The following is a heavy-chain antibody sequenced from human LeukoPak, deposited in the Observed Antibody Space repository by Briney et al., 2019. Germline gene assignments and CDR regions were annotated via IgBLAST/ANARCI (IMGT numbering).Heavy chain of an antibody. V-gene: IGHV3-7*01. J-gene: IGHJ4*02. CDR1: GFAFSSYW. CDR2: INQDGNSQ. CDR3: ARSLWPEDY. Sequence: GGSLRLSCEASGFAFSSYWASWVRQAPRKGLEWVANINQDGNSQNYVDSVRGRFTISKGNAKNSVYLQMNSLRAEDTAVYYCARSLWPEDYWGQGILVTVSS. D-gene: IGHD2-21*01.